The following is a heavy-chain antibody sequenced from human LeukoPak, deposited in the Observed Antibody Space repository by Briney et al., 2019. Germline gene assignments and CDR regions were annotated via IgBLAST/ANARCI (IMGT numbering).Heavy chain of an antibody. CDR1: GFTFSSYS. CDR2: ISSSSSYI. Sequence: GGSLRLSCAASGFTFSSYSMNWVRRAPGKGLEWVSSISSSSSYIYYADSVKGRFTISRDNAKNSLYLQMNSLRAEDTAVYYCARGGYGSGSYYNRNLFDYWGQGTLVTVSS. D-gene: IGHD3-10*01. J-gene: IGHJ4*02. V-gene: IGHV3-21*01. CDR3: ARGGYGSGSYYNRNLFDY.